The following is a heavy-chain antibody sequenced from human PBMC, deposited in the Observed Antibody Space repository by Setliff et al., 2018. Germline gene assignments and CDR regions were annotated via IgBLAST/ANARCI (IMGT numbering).Heavy chain of an antibody. V-gene: IGHV3-48*01. CDR3: ATNPRKGRSGGYYYDDPYYYYMDV. J-gene: IGHJ6*03. Sequence: LRLSCAASGITFSTYSMNWVRQAPGKGLEWVSYISSRSDIIYYADSVKGRFTISRDNAKNSLYLQVNSLRAEDTAVYYCATNPRKGRSGGYYYDDPYYYYMDVWGKGTTVTVSS. D-gene: IGHD3-22*01. CDR2: ISSRSDII. CDR1: GITFSTYS.